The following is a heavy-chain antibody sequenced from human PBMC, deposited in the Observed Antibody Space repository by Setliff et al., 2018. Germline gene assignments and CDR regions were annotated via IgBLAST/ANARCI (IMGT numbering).Heavy chain of an antibody. D-gene: IGHD3-22*01. CDR3: ARLGMDDSSGYYYPGGYMDV. CDR1: GGSISSSIYF. J-gene: IGHJ6*04. CDR2: IYYSGST. Sequence: SETLSLTCNVSGGSISSSIYFWGWIRQPPGKGLEWIGNIYYSGSTYYSPSLMSRVTISVDTSKNQFSLKLSSVTAADTAVYYCARLGMDDSSGYYYPGGYMDVWGKGTTVTVSS. V-gene: IGHV4-39*01.